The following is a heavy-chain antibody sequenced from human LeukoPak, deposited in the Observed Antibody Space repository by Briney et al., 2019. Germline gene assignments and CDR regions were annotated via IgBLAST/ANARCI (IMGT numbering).Heavy chain of an antibody. V-gene: IGHV4-4*02. J-gene: IGHJ4*02. D-gene: IGHD3-10*01. CDR3: ARAIQYGSGSYYSYYFDY. CDR1: GGSISISNW. CDR2: IYHSGST. Sequence: KTSETLSLTCAVSGGSISISNWWSWVRQPPGKGLEWIGEIYHSGSTNYNPSLKGRVTISVDKSKNQFSLKLSSVTAADTAVYYCARAIQYGSGSYYSYYFDYWGQGTLVTVSS.